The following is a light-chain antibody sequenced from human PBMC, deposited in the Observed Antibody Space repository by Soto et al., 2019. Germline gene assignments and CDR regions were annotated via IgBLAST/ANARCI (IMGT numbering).Light chain of an antibody. CDR2: DAS. CDR3: QERTGWPPWT. Sequence: EVMLTQSPATLSLSPGERATLSCRASQSVSSFLAWYQQKPGQAPRLLIYDASNKATGIPARFSGSGSGTDFTLTINSLEPEDFAVYYCQERTGWPPWTFGQGTKV. J-gene: IGKJ1*01. V-gene: IGKV3-11*01. CDR1: QSVSSF.